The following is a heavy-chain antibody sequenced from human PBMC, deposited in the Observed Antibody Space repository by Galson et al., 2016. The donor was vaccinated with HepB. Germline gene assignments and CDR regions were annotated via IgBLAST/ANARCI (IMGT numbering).Heavy chain of an antibody. CDR1: GGSISTYY. CDR2: ISYSDIT. CDR3: ARGDSDAFDI. Sequence: SETLSLTCTVSGGSISTYYWTWIRQPPGKGLEWIGYISYSDITNYSPSLKSRVTISVDTSQNQFSLKLTSVTAADTAVYYCARGDSDAFDIWGQGTMVTVSS. J-gene: IGHJ3*02. V-gene: IGHV4-59*01.